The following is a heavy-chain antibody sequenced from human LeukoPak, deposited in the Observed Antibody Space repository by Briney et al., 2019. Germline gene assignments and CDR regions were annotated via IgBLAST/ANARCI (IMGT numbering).Heavy chain of an antibody. J-gene: IGHJ4*02. CDR3: ARVPPYYYGSGSYFDY. Sequence: ASVKVSCKASGYTFTSYGISWVRQAPGQGLEWMGWISAYNGNTNYAQKLQGRVTMTTDTSTSTAYMELRSLRSDDTAAYYCARVPPYYYGSGSYFDYWGQGTLVTVSS. CDR2: ISAYNGNT. V-gene: IGHV1-18*01. D-gene: IGHD3-10*01. CDR1: GYTFTSYG.